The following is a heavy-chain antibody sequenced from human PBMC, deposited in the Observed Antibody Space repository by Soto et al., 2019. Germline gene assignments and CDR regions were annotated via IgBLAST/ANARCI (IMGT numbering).Heavy chain of an antibody. V-gene: IGHV3-74*01. CDR1: GFTFSSYW. J-gene: IGHJ4*02. CDR2: INRDGSST. Sequence: EVQLVESGGGLVQPGGSLRLSCAASGFTFSSYWMHWVRQAPGKGLVWVSRINRDGSSTSYADSVKGRFTISRDNAKNPLYLQMTSLRAEDTAVYYCASLFFGGRYFDYWGQGTLVTVSS. D-gene: IGHD3-16*01. CDR3: ASLFFGGRYFDY.